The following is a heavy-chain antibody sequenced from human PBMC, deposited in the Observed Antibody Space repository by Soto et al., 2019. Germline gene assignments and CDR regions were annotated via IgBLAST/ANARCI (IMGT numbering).Heavy chain of an antibody. V-gene: IGHV3-7*01. J-gene: IGHJ5*02. Sequence: TGGSLRLSCAASGFTFSSYWMSWVRQAPGKGLEWVANIKQDGSEKYYVDSVKGRFTISRDNAKNSLYLQMNSLRDEDTAVYYCARAGHYDFWSGYTEHHNWFDPWGQGTLVTSPQ. D-gene: IGHD3-3*01. CDR2: IKQDGSEK. CDR3: ARAGHYDFWSGYTEHHNWFDP. CDR1: GFTFSSYW.